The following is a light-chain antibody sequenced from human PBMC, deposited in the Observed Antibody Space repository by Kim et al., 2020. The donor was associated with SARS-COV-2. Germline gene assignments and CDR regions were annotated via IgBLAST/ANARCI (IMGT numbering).Light chain of an antibody. CDR3: QQSYSKTWT. CDR2: DAS. J-gene: IGKJ1*01. CDR1: QTVTTY. Sequence: DIQMTQSPSSLSASVGDRVTITFRASQTVTTYLNWYQQKPGKPPNLLIYDASKLHDGVPSRFSGSGSGTDFTLTISSLQPEDFATYYCQQSYSKTWTFGQGTKVDIK. V-gene: IGKV1-39*01.